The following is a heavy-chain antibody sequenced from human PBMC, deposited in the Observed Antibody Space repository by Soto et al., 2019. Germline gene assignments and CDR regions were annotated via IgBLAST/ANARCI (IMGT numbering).Heavy chain of an antibody. V-gene: IGHV3-23*01. CDR3: ARDVRYFDWYLIDY. CDR1: GFTFSSDA. CDR2: ISGSGGST. J-gene: IGHJ4*02. Sequence: PGGALRVSCAASGFTFSSDAMSWGRQAPGKGLEWVSAISGSGGSTYYADSVKGRFTISRDNAKNSLYLQMNSLRAEDTAVYYCARDVRYFDWYLIDYWGQGTLVTVSS. D-gene: IGHD3-9*01.